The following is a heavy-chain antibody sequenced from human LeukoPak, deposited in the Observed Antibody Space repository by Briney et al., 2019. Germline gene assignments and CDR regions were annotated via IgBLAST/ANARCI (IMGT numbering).Heavy chain of an antibody. V-gene: IGHV3-30*02. Sequence: GGSLRLSCAASGFTFSSYGMHWVRQAPGKGLEWVAFIRYDGSNKYYADSVKSRFTISRDNSKNTLYLQMNSLRAEDTAVYYCAKDQARYCSSTSCYTVHYWGQGTLVTVSS. CDR2: IRYDGSNK. CDR1: GFTFSSYG. J-gene: IGHJ4*02. D-gene: IGHD2-2*02. CDR3: AKDQARYCSSTSCYTVHY.